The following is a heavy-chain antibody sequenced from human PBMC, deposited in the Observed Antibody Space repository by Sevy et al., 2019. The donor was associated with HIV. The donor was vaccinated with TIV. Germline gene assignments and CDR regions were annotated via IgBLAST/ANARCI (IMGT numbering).Heavy chain of an antibody. V-gene: IGHV1-18*01. Sequence: ASVKVSCKTSGYTFNNYEISWVREAPGQGLEWMGWISVYGETNYAQKVQDRLTVTTDTSTATAYMELRSLRSDDTAVYYCARGLYFDFGAYWGQGTLVTVSS. D-gene: IGHD3-10*01. CDR2: ISVYGET. CDR1: GYTFNNYE. CDR3: ARGLYFDFGAY. J-gene: IGHJ4*02.